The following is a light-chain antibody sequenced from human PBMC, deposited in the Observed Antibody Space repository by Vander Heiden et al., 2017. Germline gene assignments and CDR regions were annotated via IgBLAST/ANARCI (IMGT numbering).Light chain of an antibody. CDR3: QQYGSSPRT. CDR1: QSVSSSY. J-gene: IGKJ1*01. Sequence: EIVLTQSPGTLSLSPGERATLSCRASQSVSSSYLAWSQQKSGQAPRLLIYGASSRATAIPDRFSGSGSGTDFTLTISRLEPEDVAVYYCQQYGSSPRTFGQGTKVEIK. V-gene: IGKV3-20*01. CDR2: GAS.